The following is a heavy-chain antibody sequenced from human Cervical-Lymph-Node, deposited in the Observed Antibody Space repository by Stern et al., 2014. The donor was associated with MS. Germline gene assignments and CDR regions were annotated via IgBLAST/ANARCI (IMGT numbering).Heavy chain of an antibody. D-gene: IGHD3-10*01. CDR3: AVLGDYYGSGKTGMDV. CDR2: ISSSNGNT. J-gene: IGHJ6*02. CDR1: GYTFTTYG. Sequence: QDQFVPSGAEVKKPGASVKVSCKASGYTFTTYGISWVRLAPGQGLEWMGWISSSNGNTKYAQNLQGRVTMTTDAFTSTAYMELRSLRSDDTAVYYCAVLGDYYGSGKTGMDVWGQGTTVTVSS. V-gene: IGHV1-18*01.